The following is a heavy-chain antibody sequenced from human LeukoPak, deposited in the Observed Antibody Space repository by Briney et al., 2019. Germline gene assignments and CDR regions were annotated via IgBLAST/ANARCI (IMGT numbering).Heavy chain of an antibody. CDR2: ISWDGGST. CDR3: AKEQGSALGY. V-gene: IGHV3-43D*03. D-gene: IGHD7-27*01. CDR1: GFTFDDYA. Sequence: GGSLRLSCAASGFTFDDYAMHWVRQAPGKGLEWVSLISWDGGSTYYADSVKGRFTISRDNSKNSLYLQMNSLRAEDTALYYCAKEQGSALGYWGQGTLVTVSS. J-gene: IGHJ4*02.